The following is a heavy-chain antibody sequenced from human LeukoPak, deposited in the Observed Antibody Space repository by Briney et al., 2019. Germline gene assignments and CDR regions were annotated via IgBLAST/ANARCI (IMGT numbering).Heavy chain of an antibody. CDR1: GFTFSRHW. CDR3: ARDRRTGDFQD. Sequence: GGSLRLSCAASGFTFSRHWMTWVRQAPGKGLEWVANIKQDGSEKHYVDSVKGRFTISRDNAKNSLYLQMNNLRAEDTAVYYCARDRRTGDFQDWGQGTLVTASS. D-gene: IGHD7-27*01. V-gene: IGHV3-7*03. CDR2: IKQDGSEK. J-gene: IGHJ4*02.